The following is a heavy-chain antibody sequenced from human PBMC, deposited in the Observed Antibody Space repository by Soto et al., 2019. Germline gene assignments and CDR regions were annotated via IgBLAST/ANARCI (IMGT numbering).Heavy chain of an antibody. CDR3: ARASIAARNGDWFEP. Sequence: GASVKVSCKAPGCTFSSYAISWVRQAPGQGLEWMGGIIPIFGTANYAQKFQGRVTITADESTSTAYMELSSLRSEDTAVYYCARASIAARNGDWFEPWGQGTLVNVSS. CDR1: GCTFSSYA. CDR2: IIPIFGTA. D-gene: IGHD6-6*01. V-gene: IGHV1-69*13. J-gene: IGHJ5*02.